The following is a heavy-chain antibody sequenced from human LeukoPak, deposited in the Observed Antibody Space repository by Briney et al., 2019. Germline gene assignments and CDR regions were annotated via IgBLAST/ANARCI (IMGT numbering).Heavy chain of an antibody. D-gene: IGHD4-11*01. CDR3: ARHTYITPNSYFYYYYMDV. J-gene: IGHJ6*03. Sequence: SETPSLTCTVSGGSISSPGYYWGWIRQPPGRGLQWIGSIYYTENTYNNPSLKSRVTMSVDTSKNQFSLKLNSVTAADTAVYYCARHTYITPNSYFYYYYMDVWGKGTTVTVSS. CDR2: IYYTENT. CDR1: GGSISSPGYY. V-gene: IGHV4-39*01.